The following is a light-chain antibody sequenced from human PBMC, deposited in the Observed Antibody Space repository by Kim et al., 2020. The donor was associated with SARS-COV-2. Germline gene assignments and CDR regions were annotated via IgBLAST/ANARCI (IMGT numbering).Light chain of an antibody. CDR3: LLYYGGGWV. J-gene: IGLJ3*02. CDR1: TGAVTSRYY. Sequence: QAVVTQEPSLTVSPGGTVTLTCASSTGAVTSRYYPNSFQQKPGQAPRALIYSTTYKYSWTPARFSGSLLGGQAALTLSGAQPEDEADYYCLLYYGGGWVFGGGTQLTVL. V-gene: IGLV7-43*01. CDR2: STT.